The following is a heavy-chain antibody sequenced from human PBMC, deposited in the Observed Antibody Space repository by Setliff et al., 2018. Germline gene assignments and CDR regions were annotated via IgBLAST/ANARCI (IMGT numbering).Heavy chain of an antibody. J-gene: IGHJ4*02. CDR1: GYTFSESI. CDR2: IGVYTGRT. CDR3: ARINFYVSSGFYYASDY. D-gene: IGHD3-22*01. V-gene: IGHV1-18*01. Sequence: ASVKVSCKASGYTFSESIVSWVRQAPGQGLEWMGWIGVYTGRTSSAQKFQDRLTMMTEQSTNMAYMELRGLTSNDTAVYYCARINFYVSSGFYYASDYWGQGTLVTVSS.